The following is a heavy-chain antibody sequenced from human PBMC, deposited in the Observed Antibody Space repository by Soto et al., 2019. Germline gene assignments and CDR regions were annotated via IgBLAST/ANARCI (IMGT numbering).Heavy chain of an antibody. J-gene: IGHJ6*02. V-gene: IGHV1-58*01. CDR2: IVVGSGNT. D-gene: IGHD3-16*01. CDR1: GFTFTSSA. Sequence: QMQLVQSGPEVKKPGTSVKVSCKASGFTFTSSAVQWVRQARGQRLEWIGWIVVGSGNTNYAQKFQERVTITRDMSTSTADMELSSLRSEDTAVYYCAAKGAYYYYGMDVWGQGTTVTVSS. CDR3: AAKGAYYYYGMDV.